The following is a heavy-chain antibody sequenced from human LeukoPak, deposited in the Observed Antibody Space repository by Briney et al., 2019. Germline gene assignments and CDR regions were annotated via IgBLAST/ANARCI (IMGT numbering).Heavy chain of an antibody. CDR2: IIPIFGTA. CDR1: GGTFSSYA. J-gene: IGHJ6*03. D-gene: IGHD5-12*01. Sequence: ASVKVSCKASGGTFSSYAISSVRQAPGQGLEWMGGIIPIFGTANYAQKFQGRVTITADESTSTAYMELSSLRSEDTAVYYCAREGPTIYYMDVWGKGTTVTVSS. CDR3: AREGPTIYYMDV. V-gene: IGHV1-69*13.